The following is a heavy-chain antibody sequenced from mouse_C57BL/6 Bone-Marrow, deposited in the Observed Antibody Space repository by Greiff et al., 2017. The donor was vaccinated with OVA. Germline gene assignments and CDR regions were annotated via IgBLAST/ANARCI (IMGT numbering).Heavy chain of an antibody. D-gene: IGHD2-4*01. J-gene: IGHJ2*01. CDR3: ANYDYDGGY. CDR2: IYPGSGNT. Sequence: QVQLQQSGAELVRPGASVKLSCKASGYTFTDYYINWVKQRPGQGLEWIARIYPGSGNTYYNEKFKGKATLTAEKSSSTAYMQLSSLTSEDSAVYFCANYDYDGGYWGQGTTLTVSS. CDR1: GYTFTDYY. V-gene: IGHV1-76*01.